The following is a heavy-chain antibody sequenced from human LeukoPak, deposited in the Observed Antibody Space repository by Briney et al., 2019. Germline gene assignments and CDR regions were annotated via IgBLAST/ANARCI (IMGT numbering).Heavy chain of an antibody. CDR2: INHSGST. CDR1: GGSFSDYY. D-gene: IGHD5-18*01. Sequence: SETLSLTCGVYGGSFSDYYWSWIRQPPGKGLEWIGEINHSGSTNYNPSLKSRVTISVDTSKNQFSLKVNSVTAADTAVYYCARRGYTYGWGWFDPWGQGTLVSVSS. CDR3: ARRGYTYGWGWFDP. J-gene: IGHJ5*02. V-gene: IGHV4-34*01.